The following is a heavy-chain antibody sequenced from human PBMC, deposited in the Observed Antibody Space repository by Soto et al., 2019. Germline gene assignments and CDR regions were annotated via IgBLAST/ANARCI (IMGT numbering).Heavy chain of an antibody. Sequence: EVPLVESGGGLVQPGGSLRLSCVASGFTFSSHWLHWVRQAPGKGLVWVSRINTDGSSTSYADSVKGRFTISRDNAKNTVYLQMNSLRVEDTAVYYCARDTNGLSYWGQGTLVTVSS. CDR1: GFTFSSHW. CDR2: INTDGSST. J-gene: IGHJ4*02. D-gene: IGHD2-8*01. V-gene: IGHV3-74*01. CDR3: ARDTNGLSY.